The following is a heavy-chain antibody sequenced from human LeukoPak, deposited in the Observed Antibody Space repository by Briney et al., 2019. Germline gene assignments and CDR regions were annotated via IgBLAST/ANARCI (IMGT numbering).Heavy chain of an antibody. D-gene: IGHD2-8*01. CDR1: GFTFSSYG. V-gene: IGHV3-21*05. CDR3: STDPRLLIY. CDR2: ISGSGSDM. Sequence: GGSLRLSCAASGFTFSSYGMSWVRQAPGKGLEWLAYISGSGSDMYYADSVKGRFTISRDNAKNSLYLQMNSLRPDDTALYYCSTDPRLLIYWGHGTLVTVSS. J-gene: IGHJ4*01.